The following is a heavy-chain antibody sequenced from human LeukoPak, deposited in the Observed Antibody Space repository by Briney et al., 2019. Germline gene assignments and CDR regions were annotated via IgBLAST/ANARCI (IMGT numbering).Heavy chain of an antibody. CDR2: ISSSSSYI. CDR3: AKEQWLAQSAYFDY. CDR1: GFTFSSYS. Sequence: PGGSLRLSCAASGFTFSSYSMNWVRQAPGKGLEWVSSISSSSSYIYYADSVKGRFTISRDNSKNTLYLQMNSLRAEDTAIYYCAKEQWLAQSAYFDYWGQGTLVTVSS. D-gene: IGHD6-19*01. V-gene: IGHV3-21*04. J-gene: IGHJ4*02.